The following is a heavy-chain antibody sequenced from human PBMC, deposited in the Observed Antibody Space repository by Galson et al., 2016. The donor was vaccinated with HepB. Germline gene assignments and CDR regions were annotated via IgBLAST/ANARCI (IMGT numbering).Heavy chain of an antibody. CDR1: GGSISNYY. J-gene: IGHJ4*02. Sequence: ATLSPTSTAAGGSISNYYWSWIRPPAGKRLGWIGHIYNSGSNDYKPSAKGRVTMSVDTAKDQFSLKLSPVTAEDTAVYYCARDLYGYGYRNYFDYWGQGTLVTVSS. CDR2: IYNSGSN. CDR3: ARDLYGYGYRNYFDY. D-gene: IGHD5-18*01. V-gene: IGHV4-4*07.